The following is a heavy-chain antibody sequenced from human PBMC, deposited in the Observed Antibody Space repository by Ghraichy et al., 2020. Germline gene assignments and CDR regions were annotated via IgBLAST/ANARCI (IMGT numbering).Heavy chain of an antibody. Sequence: ASVKVSCKASGYTFTSYYMHWVRQAPGQGLEWMGIINPSGGSTSYAQKFQGRVTMTRDMSISTAYMELSSLRSEDTAVYYCAAGALSQNPDFQHWGQGTLVTVSS. D-gene: IGHD3-9*01. J-gene: IGHJ1*01. V-gene: IGHV1-46*01. CDR3: AAGALSQNPDFQH. CDR2: INPSGGST. CDR1: GYTFTSYY.